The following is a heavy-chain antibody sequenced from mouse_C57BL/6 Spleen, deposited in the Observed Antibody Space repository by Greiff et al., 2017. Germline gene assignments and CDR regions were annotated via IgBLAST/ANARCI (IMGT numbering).Heavy chain of an antibody. V-gene: IGHV5-6*01. CDR2: ISRGGSYT. Sequence: EVMLVESGGDLVKPGGSLKLSCAASGFTFSSYGMSWVRQTPDKRLEWVATISRGGSYTYYPDNVKGRCTISRDNAENTLYLQVSSLKSEDTAMYYWARQGDDYGPFGYWGQGTMVTVSA. D-gene: IGHD2-4*01. J-gene: IGHJ3*01. CDR3: ARQGDDYGPFGY. CDR1: GFTFSSYG.